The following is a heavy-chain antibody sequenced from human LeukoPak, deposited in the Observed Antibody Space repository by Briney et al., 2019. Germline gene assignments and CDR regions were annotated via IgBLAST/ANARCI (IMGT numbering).Heavy chain of an antibody. D-gene: IGHD3-22*01. CDR3: ARRANYYDSSAAFDI. Sequence: GASVKVSCKASGGTFSSYAISWVRQAPGQGLEWMGRIIPILGIANYAQKFQGRVTITADKSTSTAYMELSSLRSEDTAEYYCARRANYYDSSAAFDIWGQGTMVTVSS. J-gene: IGHJ3*02. CDR1: GGTFSSYA. V-gene: IGHV1-69*04. CDR2: IIPILGIA.